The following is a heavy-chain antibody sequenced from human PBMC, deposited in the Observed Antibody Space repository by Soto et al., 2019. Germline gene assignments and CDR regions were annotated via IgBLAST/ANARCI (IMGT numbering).Heavy chain of an antibody. J-gene: IGHJ3*02. Sequence: GGSLRLSCAASGFTFSNYNMNWVRQAPGKGLEWVSYISSSASSIYYADSVKGRFTISRDNAKNSLYLQMNSLRAEDTAVYYCASEGPGSAFDIWGQGTMVTVSS. D-gene: IGHD2-15*01. V-gene: IGHV3-48*01. CDR1: GFTFSNYN. CDR3: ASEGPGSAFDI. CDR2: ISSSASSI.